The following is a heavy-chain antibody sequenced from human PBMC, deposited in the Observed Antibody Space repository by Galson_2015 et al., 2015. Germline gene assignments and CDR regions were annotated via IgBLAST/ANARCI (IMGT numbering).Heavy chain of an antibody. D-gene: IGHD1-1*01. J-gene: IGHJ4*02. CDR3: ARGTYFDY. CDR1: GYTFTTYG. CDR2: ISGYNGDT. V-gene: IGHV1-18*01. Sequence: SVKVSCKASGYTFTTYGISWVRQAPGQGLEWMGWISGYNGDTEYAQKLQGRDTMTTDTSTSTAYMEVRSLRSDDTAVYYCARGTYFDYWGQGTLVTVSS.